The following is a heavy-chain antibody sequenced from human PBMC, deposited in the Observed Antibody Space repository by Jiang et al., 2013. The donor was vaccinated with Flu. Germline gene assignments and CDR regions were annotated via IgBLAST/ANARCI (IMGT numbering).Heavy chain of an antibody. J-gene: IGHJ4*02. V-gene: IGHV1-69*04. Sequence: GRVTITADKSTSTAYMELSSLRSEDTAVYYCARGAGYCSGGSCYSYFDYWGQGTLVTVSS. CDR3: ARGAGYCSGGSCYSYFDY. D-gene: IGHD2-15*01.